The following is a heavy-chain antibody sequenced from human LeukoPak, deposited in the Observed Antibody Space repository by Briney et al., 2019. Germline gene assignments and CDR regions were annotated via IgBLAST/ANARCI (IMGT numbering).Heavy chain of an antibody. V-gene: IGHV4-34*01. CDR1: GGSFSGYY. Sequence: PSETLSLTCAVYGGSFSGYYWSWIRQPPGKGLEWIGEINHSGSTNYNPSLKSRVTISVDTSKNQFSLKLSSVTAADTAVYYCARRKGALRRSIAAAGISVWFDPWGQGTLVTVSS. D-gene: IGHD6-13*01. J-gene: IGHJ5*02. CDR2: INHSGST. CDR3: ARRKGALRRSIAAAGISVWFDP.